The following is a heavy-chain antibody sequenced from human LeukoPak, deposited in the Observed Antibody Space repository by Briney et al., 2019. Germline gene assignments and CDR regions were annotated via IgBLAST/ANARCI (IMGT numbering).Heavy chain of an antibody. J-gene: IGHJ5*02. CDR1: GYSISSGYY. V-gene: IGHV4-38-2*01. D-gene: IGHD4-11*01. Sequence: SETLSLTCAVSGYSISSGYYWGWIRQPPGKGLEWIGSIYHSGSTYYNPSLKSRVTISVDTSKNQFSLKRRSLTAADTAVYYCGKDYIGGFRWFDPWGQGTLVTVSS. CDR3: GKDYIGGFRWFDP. CDR2: IYHSGST.